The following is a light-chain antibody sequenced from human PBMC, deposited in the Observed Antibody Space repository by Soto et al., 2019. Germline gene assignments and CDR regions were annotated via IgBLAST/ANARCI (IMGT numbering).Light chain of an antibody. CDR1: SSNIGSNT. CDR2: SNN. CDR3: AAWDDRLNGFYV. Sequence: QSVLTQPPPASGTPGQRVTISCSGSSSNIGSNTVNWYQQLPGTAPKLLIYSNNQRPSGVPDRFSGSKSGTSASLAISGLQSEDEADYYCAAWDDRLNGFYVFGTGRKVTVL. V-gene: IGLV1-44*01. J-gene: IGLJ1*01.